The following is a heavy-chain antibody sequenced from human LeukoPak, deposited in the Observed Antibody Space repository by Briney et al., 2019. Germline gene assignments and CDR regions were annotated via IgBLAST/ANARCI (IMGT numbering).Heavy chain of an antibody. D-gene: IGHD2-8*01. CDR3: ARRRLGYCTNGVCYDAFDI. V-gene: IGHV3-53*01. CDR1: GFTVSSNY. CDR2: IYSGGST. J-gene: IGHJ3*02. Sequence: GGSMRLSCAASGFTVSSNYMSWVRQAPGKVLEWVAAIYSGGSTNYADSVKGRFTISRDNSKNTLYLQMNSLRAEDTAVYYCARRRLGYCTNGVCYDAFDIGGQGTMVTVSS.